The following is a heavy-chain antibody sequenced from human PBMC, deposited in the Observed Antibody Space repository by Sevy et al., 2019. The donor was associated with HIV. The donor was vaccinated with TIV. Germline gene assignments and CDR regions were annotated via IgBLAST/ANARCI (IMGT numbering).Heavy chain of an antibody. Sequence: GGSLRLSCAASGFSFSSYSVSWVRQAPGKGLEWVASIGSSNSYIYYADSVKGRFTSSRDNAKNSLFLNMNTLRAEDTAVYYCARSYSSSWYILYYFEYWGQGTPVTVSS. CDR3: ARSYSSSWYILYYFEY. CDR1: GFSFSSYS. J-gene: IGHJ4*02. CDR2: IGSSNSYI. D-gene: IGHD6-13*01. V-gene: IGHV3-21*01.